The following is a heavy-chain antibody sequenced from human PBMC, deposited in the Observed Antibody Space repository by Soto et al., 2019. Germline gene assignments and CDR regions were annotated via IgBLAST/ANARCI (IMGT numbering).Heavy chain of an antibody. CDR2: IFSNDEK. J-gene: IGHJ5*02. V-gene: IGHV2-26*01. CDR3: ARMEPMVRGVIGFDP. D-gene: IGHD3-10*01. Sequence: QVTLKESGPVLVKPTETLTLTCTVSGFSLSNARMGVSWIRQPPGKALEWLAHIFSNDEKSYSTSLKSRLTISKDTSKSQVVLTMTNIDPVDTATYYCARMEPMVRGVIGFDPWGQGTLVTVSS. CDR1: GFSLSNARMG.